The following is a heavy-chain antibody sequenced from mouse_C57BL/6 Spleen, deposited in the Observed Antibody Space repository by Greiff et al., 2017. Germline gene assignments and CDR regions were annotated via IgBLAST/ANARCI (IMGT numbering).Heavy chain of an antibody. CDR2: IYPRSGNT. D-gene: IGHD1-1*01. Sequence: QVQLKESGAELARPGASVKLSCKASGYTFTSYGISWVKQRTGQGLEWIGEIYPRSGNTYYNEKFKGKATLTADKSSSTAYMELRSLTSEDSAVYFCAGLGADYYGSSYDAYWGQGTLVTVSA. CDR3: AGLGADYYGSSYDAY. J-gene: IGHJ3*01. V-gene: IGHV1-81*01. CDR1: GYTFTSYG.